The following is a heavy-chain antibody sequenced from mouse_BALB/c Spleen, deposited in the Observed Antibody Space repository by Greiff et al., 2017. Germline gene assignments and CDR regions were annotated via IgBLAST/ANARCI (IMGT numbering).Heavy chain of an antibody. D-gene: IGHD4-1*01. Sequence: EVQGMESGPGLVKPSQSLSLTCTVTGYSITSDYAWNWIRQFPGNKLEWMGYISYSGSTSYNPSLKSRISITRDTSKNQFFLQLNSVTTEDTATYYCARKAGTRYFDYWGQGTTLTVSS. CDR3: ARKAGTRYFDY. CDR2: ISYSGST. CDR1: GYSITSDYA. V-gene: IGHV3-2*02. J-gene: IGHJ2*01.